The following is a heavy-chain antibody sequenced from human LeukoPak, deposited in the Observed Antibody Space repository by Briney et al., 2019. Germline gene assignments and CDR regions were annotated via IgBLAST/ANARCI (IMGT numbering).Heavy chain of an antibody. CDR3: ARHVEPGILTGGWFDP. D-gene: IGHD3-9*01. Sequence: SETLSLTCSVSGGSISSDYWSWIRQPPEKGLEWVGNIYTSGSTNYNPSLQSRVTISVDTSKNQFSLELTSVTAADTAVYYCARHVEPGILTGGWFDPWGQGTLVTVSS. CDR2: IYTSGST. V-gene: IGHV4-4*09. CDR1: GGSISSDY. J-gene: IGHJ5*02.